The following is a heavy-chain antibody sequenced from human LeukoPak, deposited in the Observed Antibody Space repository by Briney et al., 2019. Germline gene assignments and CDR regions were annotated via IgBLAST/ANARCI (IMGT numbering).Heavy chain of an antibody. J-gene: IGHJ3*02. V-gene: IGHV3-7*01. Sequence: GGSLRLSCAASGFTFSSYWMSWVRQAPGKGLEWVANIKQDGSEKYYVDSVKGRFTISRDNAKNSLYLQMNSLRAEDTAVYYCARDGPAQYGDYAFDIWGQGTMVTVSS. CDR3: ARDGPAQYGDYAFDI. CDR2: IKQDGSEK. D-gene: IGHD4-17*01. CDR1: GFTFSSYW.